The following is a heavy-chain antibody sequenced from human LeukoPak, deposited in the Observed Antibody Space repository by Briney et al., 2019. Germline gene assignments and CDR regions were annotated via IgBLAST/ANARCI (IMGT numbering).Heavy chain of an antibody. D-gene: IGHD3-3*01. CDR1: GGSIRSSYYY. V-gene: IGHV4-31*03. J-gene: IGHJ6*02. CDR2: AHNSGST. Sequence: SETLSLTCTVSGGSIRSSYYYWGWIRQHPGKGLEWIGYAHNSGSTYYNPSLKSRISISVDTSKNQFSLKLSSVTAADTAVYYCARDRYDSYPMDVWGQGTTVTVSS. CDR3: ARDRYDSYPMDV.